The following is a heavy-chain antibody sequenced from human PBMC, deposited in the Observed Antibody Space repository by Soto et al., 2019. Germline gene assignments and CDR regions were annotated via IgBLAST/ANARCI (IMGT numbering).Heavy chain of an antibody. V-gene: IGHV1-8*01. CDR1: GYTFTRYD. Sequence: QVQLVQSGAEVKKPGASVKVSCKASGYTFTRYDINWVRQATGQGLEWMGWRNPNSANTGYAQKFQGRVTMTRNTSRSTAYMELSSLRSKGPAAYYCAREGGRGMGLWGRGTTVTVSS. CDR3: AREGGRGMGL. J-gene: IGHJ6*02. CDR2: RNPNSANT. D-gene: IGHD3-16*01.